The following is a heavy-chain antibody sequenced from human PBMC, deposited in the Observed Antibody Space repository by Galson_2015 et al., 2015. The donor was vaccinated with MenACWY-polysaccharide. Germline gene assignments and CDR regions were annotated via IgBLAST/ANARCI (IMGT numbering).Heavy chain of an antibody. V-gene: IGHV3-30*02. CDR1: GFTFSSYG. CDR2: IRYDGSNK. Sequence: SLRLSCAASGFTFSSYGMHWVRQAPGKGLEWVAFIRYDGSNKYYADSVKGRFTISRDNSKNTLYLQMNSLRAEDTAVYYCAKDAYSSGWYFDYWGQGTLSPSPQ. D-gene: IGHD6-19*01. CDR3: AKDAYSSGWYFDY. J-gene: IGHJ4*02.